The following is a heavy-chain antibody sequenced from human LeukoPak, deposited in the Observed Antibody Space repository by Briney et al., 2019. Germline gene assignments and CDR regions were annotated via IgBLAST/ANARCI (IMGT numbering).Heavy chain of an antibody. J-gene: IGHJ5*02. D-gene: IGHD6-13*01. CDR2: MNPNSGNT. CDR3: ARGARESSSWAGWFDP. Sequence: ASVKVSCKASGYTFTSYDINWVRQATGQGLEWMGWMNPNSGNTGYAQKFQGRVTMTRNTSISTAYMELSSLRSEDTAVYYCARGARESSSWAGWFDPWGQGTLVTVSS. CDR1: GYTFTSYD. V-gene: IGHV1-8*01.